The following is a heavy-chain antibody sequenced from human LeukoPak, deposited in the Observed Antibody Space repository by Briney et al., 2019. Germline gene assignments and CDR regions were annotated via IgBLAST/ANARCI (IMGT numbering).Heavy chain of an antibody. Sequence: ASVKVSCKASGYTFTSYGISWVRQAPGQGLEWMGWISAYNGNTNYAQKLQGRVTMTTDTSTSTAYMELRSLRSDDTAVYYCARRLNTYYYDSSGYSWFDPWGQGTLVTVSS. CDR2: ISAYNGNT. D-gene: IGHD3-22*01. V-gene: IGHV1-18*01. CDR3: ARRLNTYYYDSSGYSWFDP. CDR1: GYTFTSYG. J-gene: IGHJ5*02.